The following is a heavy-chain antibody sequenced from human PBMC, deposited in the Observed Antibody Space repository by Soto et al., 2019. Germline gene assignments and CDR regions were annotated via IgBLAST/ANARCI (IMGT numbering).Heavy chain of an antibody. V-gene: IGHV1-18*01. D-gene: IGHD2-8*01. CDR3: AKNGQPPYYSYGLDV. J-gene: IGHJ6*02. Sequence: QGQLVQSGGEVKKPGASVKVSCKTSGYTFSRYGISWVRQAPGQGLEWMGWISGYNGDTNYARKFQGRVTMTIDTSTTTAYMELRSLTSDDTAVYYCAKNGQPPYYSYGLDVWGQGTTVTVSS. CDR1: GYTFSRYG. CDR2: ISGYNGDT.